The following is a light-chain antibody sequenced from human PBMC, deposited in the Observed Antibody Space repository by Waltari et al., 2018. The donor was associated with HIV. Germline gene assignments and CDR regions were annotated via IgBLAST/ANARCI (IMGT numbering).Light chain of an antibody. Sequence: SSELTQGPAVSVALGQTVRITCQGDSLRFYYAIWYQQKPGQAPVLVIYGRNNRPSGIPARFSGPRSENTASLIITGAQAEDDADYYCNSRDRSRYLHVLFGGGTKLTVL. CDR3: NSRDRSRYLHVL. CDR1: SLRFYY. J-gene: IGLJ2*01. CDR2: GRN. V-gene: IGLV3-19*01.